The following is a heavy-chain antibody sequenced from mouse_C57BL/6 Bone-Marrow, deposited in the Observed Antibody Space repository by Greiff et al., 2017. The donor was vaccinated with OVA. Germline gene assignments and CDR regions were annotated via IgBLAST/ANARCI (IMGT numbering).Heavy chain of an antibody. Sequence: VQLQQSGAELVRPGTSVKMSCKASGYTFTNYWIGWAKQRPGHGLEWIGDIYPGGGYTNYNEKFKGKATLTADKSSSTAYMQFSSLTSEDSAIYYCARLDSNYLYYFDYWGQGTTLTVSS. V-gene: IGHV1-63*01. CDR2: IYPGGGYT. CDR1: GYTFTNYW. J-gene: IGHJ2*01. D-gene: IGHD2-5*01. CDR3: ARLDSNYLYYFDY.